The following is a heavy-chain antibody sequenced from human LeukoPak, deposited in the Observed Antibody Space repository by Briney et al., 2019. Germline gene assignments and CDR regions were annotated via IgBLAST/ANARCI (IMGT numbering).Heavy chain of an antibody. CDR3: ARPVAVAGAFDI. CDR1: GFTFSSYW. V-gene: IGHV3-7*04. CDR2: MKQDGSEK. Sequence: GGSLRLSCAASGFTFSSYWMSWVCQAPGKGLEWVANMKQDGSEKYYVDSVKGRFTVSRDNAKNSLYLQMNSLRAEDTAVYYCARPVAVAGAFDIWGQGTMVTVSS. J-gene: IGHJ3*02. D-gene: IGHD6-19*01.